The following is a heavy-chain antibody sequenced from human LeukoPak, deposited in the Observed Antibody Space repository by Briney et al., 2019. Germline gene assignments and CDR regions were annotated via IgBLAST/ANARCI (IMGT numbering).Heavy chain of an antibody. CDR1: GFTFSSYA. D-gene: IGHD6-19*01. CDR2: ISSNGGST. V-gene: IGHV3-64*01. J-gene: IGHJ3*02. CDR3: ARSAYSSGWYWRAFDI. Sequence: GGSLRLSCAASGFTFSSYAMHWVRQAPGKGLEYVSAISSNGGSTYYANSVKGRSTISRDNSKNTLYLQMGSLRAEDMAVYYCARSAYSSGWYWRAFDIWGQGTMVTVSS.